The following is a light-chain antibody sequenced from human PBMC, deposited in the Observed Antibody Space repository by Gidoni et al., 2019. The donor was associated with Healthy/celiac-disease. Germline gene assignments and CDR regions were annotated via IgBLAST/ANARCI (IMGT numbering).Light chain of an antibody. CDR2: EVR. V-gene: IGLV2-14*01. Sequence: QSALTQPASGSGSPGQSITISCTGTRSDVGVYNYVSWYQHHPGKAPKLMIYEVRNRPSGVSPRFSGSKSGNTASLTISGLQAEDEAHYYCTSYTSTTTPGVVFGGGTKLTVL. CDR1: RSDVGVYNY. J-gene: IGLJ2*01. CDR3: TSYTSTTTPGVV.